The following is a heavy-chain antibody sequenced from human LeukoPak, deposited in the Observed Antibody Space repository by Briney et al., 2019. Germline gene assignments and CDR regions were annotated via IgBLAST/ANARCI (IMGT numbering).Heavy chain of an antibody. J-gene: IGHJ4*02. D-gene: IGHD6-6*01. CDR2: IYYSGST. Sequence: SETLSLTCTVSGGSISSYYWSWIRQPPGKGLEWIGYIYYSGSTNYNPSLKSRVTISVDTSKNQFSLKLSSVTAADSAVYYCARLTRLSTSPDRYYLDYWGQGTLVTVSS. CDR1: GGSISSYY. V-gene: IGHV4-59*08. CDR3: ARLTRLSTSPDRYYLDY.